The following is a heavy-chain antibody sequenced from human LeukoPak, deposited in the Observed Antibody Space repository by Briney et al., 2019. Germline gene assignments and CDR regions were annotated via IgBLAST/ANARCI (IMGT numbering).Heavy chain of an antibody. V-gene: IGHV4-59*01. J-gene: IGHJ4*02. CDR1: GGSISSYY. CDR3: ARSGYSYGYLYYFDY. Sequence: SETLSLTCTVSGGSISSYYWSWTRQPPGKGLEWIGYIYYSRSTNYNPSLKSRVTISVDTSKNQFSLKLSSVTAADTAVYYCARSGYSYGYLYYFDYWGQGTLITVSS. CDR2: IYYSRST. D-gene: IGHD5-18*01.